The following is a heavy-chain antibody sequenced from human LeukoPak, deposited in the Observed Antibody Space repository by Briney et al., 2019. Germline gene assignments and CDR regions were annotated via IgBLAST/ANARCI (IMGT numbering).Heavy chain of an antibody. V-gene: IGHV3-7*01. CDR2: IKQDGSEK. CDR1: GFTFSSYW. Sequence: GGSLRLSCAASGFTFSSYWMSWVRQAPGKGLEWVANIKQDGSEKYYVDSVKGRFTISRDNAKNSLYLQMNSLRAEDTAVYYCASVPSRGTNYYDSSGYYFDAFDIWGQGTMVTVSS. D-gene: IGHD3-22*01. J-gene: IGHJ3*02. CDR3: ASVPSRGTNYYDSSGYYFDAFDI.